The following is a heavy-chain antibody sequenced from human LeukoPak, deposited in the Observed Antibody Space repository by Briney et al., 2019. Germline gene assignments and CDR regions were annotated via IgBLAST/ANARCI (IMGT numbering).Heavy chain of an antibody. CDR2: IIPILGIA. CDR3: ATPGYCSSTSCSHAFDI. Sequence: SVKVSCKASGGTFSSYTISWVRQAPGQGLEWMGRIIPILGIANYAQKFQGRVTITADKSTSTAYTELSSLRSEDTAVYYCATPGYCSSTSCSHAFDIWGQGTMVTVSS. J-gene: IGHJ3*02. V-gene: IGHV1-69*02. D-gene: IGHD2-2*03. CDR1: GGTFSSYT.